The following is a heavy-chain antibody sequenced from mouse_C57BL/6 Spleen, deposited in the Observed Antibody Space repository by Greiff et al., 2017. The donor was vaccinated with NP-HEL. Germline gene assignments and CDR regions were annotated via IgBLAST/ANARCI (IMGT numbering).Heavy chain of an antibody. Sequence: QVQLQQPGAELVKPGASVKMSCKASGYTFTSYWITWVKQRPGQGLEWIGDIYPGSGSTNYNEKFKSKATLTVDTSSSTAYMQLSSLTSEDSAVYYCARWGSSTVVATPYYYAMDYWGQGTSVTVSS. V-gene: IGHV1-55*01. J-gene: IGHJ4*01. D-gene: IGHD1-1*01. CDR3: ARWGSSTVVATPYYYAMDY. CDR2: IYPGSGST. CDR1: GYTFTSYW.